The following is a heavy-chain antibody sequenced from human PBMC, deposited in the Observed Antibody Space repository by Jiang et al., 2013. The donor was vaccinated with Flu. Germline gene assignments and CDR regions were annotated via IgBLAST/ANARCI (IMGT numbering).Heavy chain of an antibody. Sequence: SLTCTVSGGSISSGSYYWSWIRQPAGKGLEWIGSIYASGSTMYNPSLKSRITMSVDTSKNQFSLKLSSVTAADTAVYYCARDLGDYSGRGYYFDYWGQGTLVTVSS. CDR1: GGSISSGSYY. CDR3: ARDLGDYSGRGYYFDY. CDR2: IYASGST. V-gene: IGHV4-61*02. D-gene: IGHD4-11*01. J-gene: IGHJ4*02.